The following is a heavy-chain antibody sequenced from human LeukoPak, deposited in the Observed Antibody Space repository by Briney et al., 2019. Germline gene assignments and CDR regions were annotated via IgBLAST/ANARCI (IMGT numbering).Heavy chain of an antibody. CDR3: ARERHDYGAFDY. J-gene: IGHJ4*02. V-gene: IGHV1-69*06. CDR1: GGTFSSYG. D-gene: IGHD4/OR15-4a*01. Sequence: GASVKVSCKASGGTFSSYGISWVRQAPGQGLEWMGGIIPIFGTAKYAQKFQGRVTITADKSTSTAYMELSSLRSEDTAEYYCARERHDYGAFDYWGQGTLVTVSS. CDR2: IIPIFGTA.